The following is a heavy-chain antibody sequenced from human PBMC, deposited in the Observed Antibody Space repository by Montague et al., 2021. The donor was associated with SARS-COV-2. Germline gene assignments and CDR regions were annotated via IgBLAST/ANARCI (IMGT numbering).Heavy chain of an antibody. Sequence: SETLSLTCTVSGDSVSHDFWTWIRQPPGKGLEWIGYVYYSRSSSXXPSLRCRVSIAVDTSKNQFSLRLSTVTAADTAIYYCVRDPAPSGSGTFYDYWGRGTLVAVSS. CDR2: VYYSRSS. D-gene: IGHD1-26*01. CDR1: GDSVSHDF. J-gene: IGHJ4*02. CDR3: VRDPAPSGSGTFYDY. V-gene: IGHV4-59*02.